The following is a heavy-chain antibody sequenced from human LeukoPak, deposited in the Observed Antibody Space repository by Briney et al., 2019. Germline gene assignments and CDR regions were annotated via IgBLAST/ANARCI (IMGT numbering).Heavy chain of an antibody. Sequence: GGSLRLSCTAPGFTFGDYAMSWVRQAPGKGLEWVGFIRSKAYGGTTEYAASVKGRFTISRDDSKSIAYLQMNSLKTEDTAVYYCTRETTYYDILTGYYLAAAFDYWGQGTLVTVSS. CDR1: GFTFGDYA. CDR2: IRSKAYGGTT. J-gene: IGHJ4*02. CDR3: TRETTYYDILTGYYLAAAFDY. D-gene: IGHD3-9*01. V-gene: IGHV3-49*04.